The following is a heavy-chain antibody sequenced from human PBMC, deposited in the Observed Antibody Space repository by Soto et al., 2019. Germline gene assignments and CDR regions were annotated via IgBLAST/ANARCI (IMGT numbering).Heavy chain of an antibody. J-gene: IGHJ4*02. CDR2: ISGSGGST. Sequence: PGGSLRLSCASSGFTFSSYAMSWVRQAPGKGLEWVSAISGSGGSTYYADSVKGRFTISRDNSKNTLYLQMNSLRAEDTAVYYCAKELTTDIVVVPAAGPSDYWGQGTLVPVSS. CDR1: GFTFSSYA. D-gene: IGHD2-2*01. V-gene: IGHV3-23*01. CDR3: AKELTTDIVVVPAAGPSDY.